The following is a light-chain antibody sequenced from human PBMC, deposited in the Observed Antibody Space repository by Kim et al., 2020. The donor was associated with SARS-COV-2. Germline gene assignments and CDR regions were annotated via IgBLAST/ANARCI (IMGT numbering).Light chain of an antibody. CDR3: NSRDSSGNHLV. V-gene: IGLV3-19*01. J-gene: IGLJ2*01. Sequence: SSELTQDPAVSVALGQTVRITCQGDSLRSYYATWYQQKPGQAPVVVIYGKNNRPSGIPDRVSGSSPGNTASLTITGAQAEDEADYYCNSRDSSGNHLVFG. CDR1: SLRSYY. CDR2: GKN.